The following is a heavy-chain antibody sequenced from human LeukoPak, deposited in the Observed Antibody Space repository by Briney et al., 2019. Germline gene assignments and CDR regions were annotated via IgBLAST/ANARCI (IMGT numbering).Heavy chain of an antibody. CDR2: VYYTGST. CDR3: AREGVAYTSGWVDFDY. D-gene: IGHD5-18*01. J-gene: IGHJ4*02. V-gene: IGHV4-61*08. Sequence: SETLSLTCTVSGASVGSSGYYCSWLRQPPGKGLERIGPVYYTGSTNYNPSLKSRVTISMDTSKNQFSLNLISVTTADTATYYCAREGVAYTSGWVDFDYWGQGTLVTVSS. CDR1: GASVGSSGYY.